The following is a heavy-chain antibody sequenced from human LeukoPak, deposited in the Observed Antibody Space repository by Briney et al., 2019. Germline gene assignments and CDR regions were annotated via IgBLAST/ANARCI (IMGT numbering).Heavy chain of an antibody. CDR3: ARGSTGYGGNEAWDY. V-gene: IGHV1-8*03. CDR1: GYTFTSYD. D-gene: IGHD4-23*01. CDR2: MNPNSGNT. J-gene: IGHJ4*02. Sequence: ASVKVYCKASGYTFTSYDINWVRQATGQGLEWMGWMNPNSGNTGYAQKFQGRVTITRNTSISTAYMELSSLRSEDTAVYYCARGSTGYGGNEAWDYWGQGTLVTVSS.